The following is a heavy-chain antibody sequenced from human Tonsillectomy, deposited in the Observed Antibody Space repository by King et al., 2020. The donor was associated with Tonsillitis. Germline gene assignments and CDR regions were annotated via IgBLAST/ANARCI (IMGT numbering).Heavy chain of an antibody. V-gene: IGHV4-61*01. J-gene: IGHJ4*02. CDR3: VSGWNPGTFDY. D-gene: IGHD1-1*01. CDR1: GASVSSPSYY. CDR2: IYYSGPT. Sequence: VQLQESGPGLAKPSETLSLTCTVSGASVSSPSYYWNWIRQAPGKGLEWIGHIYYSGPTNYNPSLKSRVTISVDMSRNQFSLKLRSVTAADTAVYFCVSGWNPGTFDYWGQGTQVTVSS.